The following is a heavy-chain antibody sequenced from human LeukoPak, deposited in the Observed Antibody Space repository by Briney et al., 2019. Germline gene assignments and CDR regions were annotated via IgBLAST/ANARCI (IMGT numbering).Heavy chain of an antibody. CDR1: GGTFSSYA. CDR3: ARGKNHPFRRQQLAPHFDY. J-gene: IGHJ4*02. CDR2: IIPIFGTA. V-gene: IGHV1-69*05. Sequence: ASVKVSCKASGGTFSSYAISWVRQAPGQGLEWMGGIIPIFGTANYAQKFQGRVTITTDESTSTAYMELSSLRSEDTAVYYCARGKNHPFRRQQLAPHFDYWGQGTLVTVSS. D-gene: IGHD6-13*01.